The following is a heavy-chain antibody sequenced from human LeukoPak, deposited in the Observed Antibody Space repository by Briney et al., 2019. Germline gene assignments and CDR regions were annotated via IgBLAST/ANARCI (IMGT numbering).Heavy chain of an antibody. V-gene: IGHV1-69*05. CDR1: GGTFSSYA. D-gene: IGHD4-17*01. CDR3: ARGADYGDYDDYFDY. Sequence: ASVKGSCKASGGTFSSYAISWVRQAPGQGLEWMGRIIPIFGTANYAQKFQGRVTITTDESTSTAYMELSSLRSEDTAVYYCARGADYGDYDDYFDYWGQGTLVTVSS. CDR2: IIPIFGTA. J-gene: IGHJ4*02.